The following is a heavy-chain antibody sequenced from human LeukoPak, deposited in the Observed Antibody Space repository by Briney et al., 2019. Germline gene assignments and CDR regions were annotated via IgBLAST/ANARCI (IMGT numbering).Heavy chain of an antibody. Sequence: PSGTVSSKVAAYTLTELSVQWDRHAHRKGLEWKGGFDPEDGETIHAQKFQGRVTMTEDTSTDTAYMELSSLRSEDTAVYYCATDRGSGWYYFDYWGQGTLVTVSS. CDR2: FDPEDGET. V-gene: IGHV1-24*01. CDR3: ATDRGSGWYYFDY. D-gene: IGHD6-19*01. CDR1: AYTLTELS. J-gene: IGHJ4*02.